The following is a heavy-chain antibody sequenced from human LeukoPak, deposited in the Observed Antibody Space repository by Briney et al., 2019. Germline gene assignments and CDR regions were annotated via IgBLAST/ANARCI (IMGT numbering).Heavy chain of an antibody. J-gene: IGHJ3*02. CDR2: IYTSGTT. CDR3: ARGIVYDSSGYYGEEDAFDI. Sequence: SETLSLTCTVSGGSISSYYWSWIRQPAGKGLEWIGRIYTSGTTHYNPSLKSRVTMSVDTSKNQFSLKLSSVTAADTAVYYCARGIVYDSSGYYGEEDAFDIWGQGTMVTVSS. CDR1: GGSISSYY. D-gene: IGHD3-22*01. V-gene: IGHV4-4*07.